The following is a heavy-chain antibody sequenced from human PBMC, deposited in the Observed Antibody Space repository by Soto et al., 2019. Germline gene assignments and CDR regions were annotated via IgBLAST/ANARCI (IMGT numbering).Heavy chain of an antibody. CDR1: GGSFSGYY. D-gene: IGHD3-10*01. CDR3: ARARIGIYYYGSGSYYFDY. J-gene: IGHJ4*02. CDR2: INHSGST. V-gene: IGHV4-34*01. Sequence: PSETLSLTCAVYGGSFSGYYWSWIRQPPGKGLEWIGEINHSGSTNYNPSLKSRVTISVDTSKNQFSLKLSSVTAADTAVYYCARARIGIYYYGSGSYYFDYWGQGTLVTVSS.